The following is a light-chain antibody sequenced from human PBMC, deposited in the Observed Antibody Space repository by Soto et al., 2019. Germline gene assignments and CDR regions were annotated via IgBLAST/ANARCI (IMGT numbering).Light chain of an antibody. Sequence: DIQMTQSPSSLSASVGDRVIITCRASQTISTYLNWYQQKPGKAPKLLIYAASSLQSGVASRFSGSGSGADFTLTISSLQPEDFATYYCQQSLTIPYIFGQGTKLEIK. CDR1: QTISTY. CDR2: AAS. CDR3: QQSLTIPYI. J-gene: IGKJ2*01. V-gene: IGKV1-39*01.